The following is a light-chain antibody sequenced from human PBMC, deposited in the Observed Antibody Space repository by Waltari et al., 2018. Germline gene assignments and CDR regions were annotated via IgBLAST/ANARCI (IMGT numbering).Light chain of an antibody. CDR3: SSYAGGSLFV. CDR1: SSNLGSYP. V-gene: IGLV1-44*01. Sequence: QSVLTQAPSVSGTPGQRVTIACSGSSSNLGSYPVEWYQQFPGTGPQLLIHNNNQRPSGVPDRFSGSRSGTSASLTISGLQAEDETDYYCSSYAGGSLFVFGDGTKVTVL. CDR2: NNN. J-gene: IGLJ1*01.